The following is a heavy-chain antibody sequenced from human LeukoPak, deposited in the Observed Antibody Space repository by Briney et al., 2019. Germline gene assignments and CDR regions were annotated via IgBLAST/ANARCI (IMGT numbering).Heavy chain of an antibody. Sequence: PVGSLRLSCEASGFTFDDYGMSWVRQAPGKGLEWVSGINWNGGSTGYADSVKGRFTISRDNAKNSLYLQMNSLRAEDTALYYCARISLTTGSYYYYYMDVWGKGTTVTVSS. CDR3: ARISLTTGSYYYYYMDV. CDR2: INWNGGST. J-gene: IGHJ6*03. D-gene: IGHD4-17*01. CDR1: GFTFDDYG. V-gene: IGHV3-20*04.